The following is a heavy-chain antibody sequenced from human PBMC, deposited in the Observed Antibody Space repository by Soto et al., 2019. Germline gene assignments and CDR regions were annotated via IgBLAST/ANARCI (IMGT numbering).Heavy chain of an antibody. Sequence: EVQLAESGGGLAQPGGSLRLSCVGSGFTFSSFEMNWVRQTPGKGLEWLSYIGRSGETIYYADSVKGRFTISTDNAKSSLFLQLKGLRDEDTGIYYCARDSRGGAARRPTFYYWGRGTLVTVSS. CDR1: GFTFSSFE. V-gene: IGHV3-48*03. D-gene: IGHD6-6*01. CDR3: ARDSRGGAARRPTFYY. CDR2: IGRSGETI. J-gene: IGHJ4*02.